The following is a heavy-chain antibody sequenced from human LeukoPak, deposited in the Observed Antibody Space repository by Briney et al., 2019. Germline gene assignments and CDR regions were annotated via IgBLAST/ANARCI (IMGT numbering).Heavy chain of an antibody. CDR3: ARVVNYYGSGNWFDP. CDR2: ISAYNGNT. Sequence: GASVKVSCKAPGYTFTSYGISWVRQAPGQGLEWMGWISAYNGNTNYAQKLQGRVTMTTDTSTSTAYMELRSLRSDDTAVYYCARVVNYYGSGNWFDPWGQGTLVTVSS. J-gene: IGHJ5*02. V-gene: IGHV1-18*01. CDR1: GYTFTSYG. D-gene: IGHD3-10*01.